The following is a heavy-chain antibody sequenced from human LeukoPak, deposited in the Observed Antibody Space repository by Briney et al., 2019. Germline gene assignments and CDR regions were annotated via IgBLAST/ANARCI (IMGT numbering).Heavy chain of an antibody. J-gene: IGHJ3*02. CDR3: ARVEYGSGSYYAFDI. D-gene: IGHD3-10*01. CDR2: IIPIFGTA. Sequence: SVKVSCKASGYTFTSYAISWVRQAPGQGLEWMGRIIPIFGTANYAQKFQGRVTITTDESTSTAYMELSSLRSEDTAVYYCARVEYGSGSYYAFDIWGQGTMVTVSS. CDR1: GYTFTSYA. V-gene: IGHV1-69*05.